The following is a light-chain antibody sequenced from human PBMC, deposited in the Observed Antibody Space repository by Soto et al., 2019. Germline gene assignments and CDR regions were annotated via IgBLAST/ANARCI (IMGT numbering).Light chain of an antibody. CDR2: DVS. J-gene: IGLJ1*01. CDR3: LSYTSSDTYV. CDR1: SSDVGSYNY. Sequence: QSALTQPASVSGSPGQSITISCEGTSSDVGSYNYFSWYQQYPGKATKLIIFDVSNRPSGVSNRLSGSKSGNTASLTISGLQAEDEADYYCLSYTSSDTYVFGTGTQLTVL. V-gene: IGLV2-14*03.